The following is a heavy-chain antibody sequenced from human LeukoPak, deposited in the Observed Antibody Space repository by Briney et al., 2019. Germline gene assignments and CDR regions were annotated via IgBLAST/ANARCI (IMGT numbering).Heavy chain of an antibody. CDR1: GYSFTSYW. J-gene: IGHJ4*02. CDR3: ARGGSCSGGSYYFDY. D-gene: IGHD2-15*01. Sequence: GESLEISCKGSGYSFTSYWIGWVRQMPGKGLEWMGIIYPGDSDTRYSPSFQGQVTISADKSISTAYLQWSSLKASDTAMYYCARGGSCSGGSYYFDYWGQGTLVTVSS. V-gene: IGHV5-51*01. CDR2: IYPGDSDT.